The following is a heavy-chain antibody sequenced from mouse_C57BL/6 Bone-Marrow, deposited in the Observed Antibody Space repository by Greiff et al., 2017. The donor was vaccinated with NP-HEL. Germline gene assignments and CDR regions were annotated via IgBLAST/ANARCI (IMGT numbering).Heavy chain of an antibody. V-gene: IGHV1-39*01. CDR3: ARSWGPYGSSLYYYAMDY. Sequence: EVQLQQSGPELAKPGASVKISCKASGYSFTDYNMNWVKQSNGKSLEWIGVINPNYGTTSYNQKFKGKATLTVDQSSSTAYMQLNSLTSEDSAVYNCARSWGPYGSSLYYYAMDYWGQGTSVTVSS. CDR2: INPNYGTT. J-gene: IGHJ4*01. D-gene: IGHD1-1*01. CDR1: GYSFTDYN.